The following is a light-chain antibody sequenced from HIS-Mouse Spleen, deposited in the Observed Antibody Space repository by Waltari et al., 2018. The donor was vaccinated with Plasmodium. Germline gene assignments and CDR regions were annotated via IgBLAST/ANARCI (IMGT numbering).Light chain of an antibody. V-gene: IGKV1-5*03. CDR3: QQYNSYSWT. CDR2: KAS. Sequence: DIQMTQSTSTLSASVGDRVTITCRASQSISSWFAWYQQKPGKAPKLLIYKASSLESGVPSRFSGSGSGTEFTLTISSLQPDDFATYYCQQYNSYSWTFGQGTKVEIK. J-gene: IGKJ1*01. CDR1: QSISSW.